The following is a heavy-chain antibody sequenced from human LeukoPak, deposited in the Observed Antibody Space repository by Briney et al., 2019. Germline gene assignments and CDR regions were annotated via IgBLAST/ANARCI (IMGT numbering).Heavy chain of an antibody. Sequence: SETLSLTCTVSGGSISSHYWSWIRQPPGKGLEWIGYIYYSGSTNYNPSLKSRVTISVDTSKNQFSLKLSSVTAADTAVYYCARGGIKKYSYGYPWFDPWGQGTLATVSS. D-gene: IGHD5-18*01. CDR1: GGSISSHY. V-gene: IGHV4-59*11. J-gene: IGHJ5*02. CDR2: IYYSGST. CDR3: ARGGIKKYSYGYPWFDP.